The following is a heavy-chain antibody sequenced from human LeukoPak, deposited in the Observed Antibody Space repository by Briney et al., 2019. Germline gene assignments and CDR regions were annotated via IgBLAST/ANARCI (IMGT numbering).Heavy chain of an antibody. CDR1: GGSFSAYY. D-gene: IGHD6-19*01. V-gene: IGHV4-34*01. J-gene: IGHJ4*02. CDR2: INHSGST. CDR3: ARSIAVAVPALAPYFGY. Sequence: SETLSLTCAVYGGSFSAYYWSWIRQPPGKGLEWIGEINHSGSTNYNPSLKSRVTISVDTSKNQFSLKLSSVTAADTAVYYCARSIAVAVPALAPYFGYWGQGTLVTVSS.